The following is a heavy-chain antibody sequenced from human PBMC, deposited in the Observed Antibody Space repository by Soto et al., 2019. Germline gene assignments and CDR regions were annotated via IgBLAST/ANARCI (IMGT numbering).Heavy chain of an antibody. CDR3: AGFSSGTYLLDL. D-gene: IGHD1-26*01. CDR2: IYGTGTT. V-gene: IGHV4-59*01. J-gene: IGHJ5*02. CDR1: DGSISSYY. Sequence: VRLQESGPGLVKPSATLSLTCTVSDGSISSYYWSWIRQPPGKGLEWIGYIYGTGTTNYSPSLTNRVTISVDMSKNQFSLRLSSVTAADTAVYYCAGFSSGTYLLDLWGQGTPVTVSS.